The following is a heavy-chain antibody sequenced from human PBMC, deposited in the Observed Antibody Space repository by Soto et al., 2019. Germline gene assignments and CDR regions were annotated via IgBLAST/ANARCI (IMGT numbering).Heavy chain of an antibody. CDR2: MNPNSGNT. D-gene: IGHD3-22*01. V-gene: IGHV1-8*01. J-gene: IGHJ3*02. Sequence: ASVKVSCKTSGYTFTSYDINWVRQATGQGREWMGWMNPNSGNTGYAQKFQGRVTMTRNTSISTAYMELSSLRSEDTAVYYCARFLTYYYGSSGYVYAFAIWGQRTLDNVSS. CDR1: GYTFTSYD. CDR3: ARFLTYYYGSSGYVYAFAI.